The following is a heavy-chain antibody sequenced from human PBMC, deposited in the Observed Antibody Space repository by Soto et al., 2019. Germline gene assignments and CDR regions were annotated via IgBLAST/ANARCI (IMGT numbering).Heavy chain of an antibody. CDR3: ATRQDVLRYFDWLLD. Sequence: ASVKVFCKVSGYTLTELSMHWVRQAPGKGLEWMGGFDPEDGETIYAQKFQGRVTMTEDTSTDTAYMELSSLRSEDTAVYYCATRQDVLRYFDWLLDWGQGTLVTVSS. D-gene: IGHD3-9*01. CDR1: GYTLTELS. J-gene: IGHJ4*02. V-gene: IGHV1-24*01. CDR2: FDPEDGET.